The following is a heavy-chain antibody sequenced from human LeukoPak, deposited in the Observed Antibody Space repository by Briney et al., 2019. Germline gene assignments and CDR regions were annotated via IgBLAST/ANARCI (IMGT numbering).Heavy chain of an antibody. J-gene: IGHJ6*02. CDR2: ISGSGTNT. CDR1: GFTFSSYA. CDR3: AKGGYCRGESCPYYDGMDV. V-gene: IGHV3-23*01. Sequence: GGSLRLSCAASGFTFSSYATSWVRQAPGKGLEWVSGISGSGTNTYYADTVKGRFSISRDNPENTLYLQMNSLRVDDTATYYCAKGGYCRGESCPYYDGMDVWGQGTTVTVSS. D-gene: IGHD2-15*01.